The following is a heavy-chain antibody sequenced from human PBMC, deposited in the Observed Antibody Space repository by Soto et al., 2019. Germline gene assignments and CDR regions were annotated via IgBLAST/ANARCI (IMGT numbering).Heavy chain of an antibody. CDR1: GYSISSGYY. CDR3: ARDNLEINYYYHYRIDF. J-gene: IGHJ6*02. CDR2: VYHSGST. V-gene: IGHV4-38-2*02. Sequence: SETLCLTCAVSGYSISSGYYWGWIRQPPGKGLEWIGSVYHSGSTYYNPSLKSRVTFSVDTSKNQFSLKLNSVTAADTAVYFCARDNLEINYYYHYRIDFWGQGTTVIVSS.